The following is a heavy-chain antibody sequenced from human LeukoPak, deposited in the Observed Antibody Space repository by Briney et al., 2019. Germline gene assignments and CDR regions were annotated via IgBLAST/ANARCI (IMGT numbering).Heavy chain of an antibody. CDR2: IYYSGST. J-gene: IGHJ4*02. CDR1: GGSISSSSYY. CDR3: ARLRLRLGEPTDFDY. Sequence: SETLSLTCTVSGGSISSSSYYWGWIRQPPGKGLEWIGSIYYSGSTYYNPSPKSRVTISIDTSKNQFSLKLSSVTAADTAVYYCARLRLRLGEPTDFDYWGQGTLVTVSS. V-gene: IGHV4-39*01. D-gene: IGHD3-16*01.